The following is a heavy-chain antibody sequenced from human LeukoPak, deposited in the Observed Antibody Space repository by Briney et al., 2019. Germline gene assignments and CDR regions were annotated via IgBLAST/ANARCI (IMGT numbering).Heavy chain of an antibody. D-gene: IGHD3-3*02. Sequence: GGSLRLSCAASGFTFDDYTMHWVRQAPGRGLEWVSLISWDGGSTYYADSVKGRFTISRDNSKNSLYLQMNSLRTEDTALYYCAKDIAKDYYYYMDVWGKGTTVTVSS. CDR3: AKDIAKDYYYYMDV. CDR1: GFTFDDYT. J-gene: IGHJ6*03. V-gene: IGHV3-43*01. CDR2: ISWDGGST.